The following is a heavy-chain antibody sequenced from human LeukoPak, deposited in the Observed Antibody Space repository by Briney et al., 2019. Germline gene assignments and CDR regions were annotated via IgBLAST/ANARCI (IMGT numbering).Heavy chain of an antibody. V-gene: IGHV4-59*01. Sequence: SETLSLTCTVSGGSISSYYWSWIRQPPGKGLEWIGYIYYSGSTNYNPSLKSRVTISVDTSKNQFSLKLSSVTAADTAVYYCARVDMYYYGSGSSSWFDPWGQGTLVTVSS. D-gene: IGHD3-10*01. CDR1: GGSISSYY. CDR2: IYYSGST. J-gene: IGHJ5*02. CDR3: ARVDMYYYGSGSSSWFDP.